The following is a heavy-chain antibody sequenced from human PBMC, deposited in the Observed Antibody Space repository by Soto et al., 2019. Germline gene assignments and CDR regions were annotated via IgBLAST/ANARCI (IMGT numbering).Heavy chain of an antibody. V-gene: IGHV4-31*03. J-gene: IGHJ4*02. CDR1: GGSISRGDHY. CDR3: ARESGGSLFGSYYDD. D-gene: IGHD3-3*01. CDR2: ITYIGST. Sequence: QVQLQESGPGLVKPSQTLSLTCTVSGGSISRGDHYWTWIRQHPGKGLEWIGYITYIGSTYYNPSLKSRVTISVDTSKTQFSLKLSSVTAADTAVYYCARESGGSLFGSYYDDWGQGTLVTVSS.